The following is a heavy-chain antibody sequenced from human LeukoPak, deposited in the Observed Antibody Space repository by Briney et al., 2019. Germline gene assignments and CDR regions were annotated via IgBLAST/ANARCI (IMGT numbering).Heavy chain of an antibody. V-gene: IGHV3-33*01. CDR3: ARERGYLWGYYDSSGYYSMGY. D-gene: IGHD3-22*01. J-gene: IGHJ4*02. CDR2: IWYDRSNK. CDR1: GFTFSSYG. Sequence: PGGSLRLSCAASGFTFSSYGMHWVRQAPGKGLEWVAVIWYDRSNKYYADSVKGRFTISRDNSKNTLYLQMNSLRAEDTAVYYCARERGYLWGYYDSSGYYSMGYWGQGTLVTVSS.